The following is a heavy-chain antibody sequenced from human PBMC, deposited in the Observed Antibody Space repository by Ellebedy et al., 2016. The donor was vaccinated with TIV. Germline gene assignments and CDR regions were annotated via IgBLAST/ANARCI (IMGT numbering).Heavy chain of an antibody. Sequence: SETLSLTCAVYGGSFSGYYWSWIRQPPGKGLEWIGEINHSGSTNYNPSLKSRVTISVDTSKNQFSLKLSSVTAADTAVYYCARGLRWYCSGGSCYLLSEFDPWGQGTLVTVSS. J-gene: IGHJ5*02. CDR3: ARGLRWYCSGGSCYLLSEFDP. CDR2: INHSGST. CDR1: GGSFSGYY. D-gene: IGHD2-15*01. V-gene: IGHV4-34*01.